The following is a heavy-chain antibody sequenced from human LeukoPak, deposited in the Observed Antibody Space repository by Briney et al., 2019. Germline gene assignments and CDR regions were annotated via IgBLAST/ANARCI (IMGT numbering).Heavy chain of an antibody. CDR3: AGMVRYFDWPPLGY. V-gene: IGHV3-48*03. CDR2: ISSSGSTI. D-gene: IGHD3-9*01. Sequence: GGSLRLSCAASGFTFSSYEMNWVRQAPGKGLEWVSYISSSGSTIYYADSVKGRFTISRDNAKNSLYLQMNSLRAEDTAVYYCAGMVRYFDWPPLGYWGQGTLVTVSS. CDR1: GFTFSSYE. J-gene: IGHJ4*02.